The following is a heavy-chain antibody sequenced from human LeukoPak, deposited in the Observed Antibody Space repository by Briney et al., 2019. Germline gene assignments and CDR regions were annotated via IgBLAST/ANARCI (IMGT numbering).Heavy chain of an antibody. D-gene: IGHD4-17*01. CDR3: ANCYYGDYLSPFDY. CDR2: ISYDGSNK. V-gene: IGHV3-30*18. CDR1: GFTFSSYG. J-gene: IGHJ4*02. Sequence: GGSLRLSCAASGFTFSSYGMHWVRQAPGKGLEWVAVISYDGSNKYYADSVKGRFTISRDNSKNTLYLQMNNLRAEDTAVYYCANCYYGDYLSPFDYWGQGTLVTVSS.